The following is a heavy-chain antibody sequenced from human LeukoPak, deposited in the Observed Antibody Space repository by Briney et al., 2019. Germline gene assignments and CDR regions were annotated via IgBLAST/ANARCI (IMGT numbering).Heavy chain of an antibody. CDR2: IYYSGST. CDR1: GGSISSYY. CDR3: ARSEYYYDSSGYYYEVNYFDY. D-gene: IGHD3-22*01. J-gene: IGHJ4*02. Sequence: SETLSLTCTVSGGSISSYYWSWIRQPPGKGLEWIGYIYYSGSTYYNPSLKSRVTISVDTSKNQFSLKLSSVTAADTAVYYCARSEYYYDSSGYYYEVNYFDYWGQGTLVTVSS. V-gene: IGHV4-59*08.